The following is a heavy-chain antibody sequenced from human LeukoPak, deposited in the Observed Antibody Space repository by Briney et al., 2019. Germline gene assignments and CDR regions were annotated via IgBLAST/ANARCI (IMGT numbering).Heavy chain of an antibody. D-gene: IGHD4/OR15-4a*01. CDR2: ISSSSSYI. J-gene: IGHJ4*02. V-gene: IGHV3-21*04. CDR1: GFTFSSYS. CDR3: ARSGLSRFDY. Sequence: GGSLRLSCAASGFTFSSYSMNWVRQAPGKGLEWVSSISSSSSYIYYADSVKGRFTISRDNSKNTLYLQMNSLRAEDTAVYYCARSGLSRFDYWGQGTLVTVSS.